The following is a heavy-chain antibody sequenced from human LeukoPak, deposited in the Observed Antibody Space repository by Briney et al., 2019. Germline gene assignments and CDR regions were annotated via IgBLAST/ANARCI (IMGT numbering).Heavy chain of an antibody. Sequence: GRSLRLSCAASGFTFSSYGMHWVRQAPGKGLEWVAVISYDGSNKYYADSVKGRFTISRDNSKNTLYLQMNSLRAEDTAVYYCAKDQDRYILTGYCTDYWGQGTLVTVSS. CDR2: ISYDGSNK. V-gene: IGHV3-30*18. CDR3: AKDQDRYILTGYCTDY. D-gene: IGHD3-9*01. CDR1: GFTFSSYG. J-gene: IGHJ4*02.